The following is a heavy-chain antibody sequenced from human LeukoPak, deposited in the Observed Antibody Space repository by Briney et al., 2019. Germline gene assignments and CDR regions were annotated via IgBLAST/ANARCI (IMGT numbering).Heavy chain of an antibody. V-gene: IGHV3-74*01. CDR2: INSDGINT. CDR1: GFTFSNYW. J-gene: IGHJ1*01. CDR3: STVEWYHLQH. D-gene: IGHD3-3*01. Sequence: AGGSLRLSCAASGFTFSNYWMHWVRQAPGKGLVWVSRINSDGINTSYADSVKGRFTISRDNAKNTLNLQMNSLKTEDTAVYYCSTVEWYHLQHWGQGTLVTVSS.